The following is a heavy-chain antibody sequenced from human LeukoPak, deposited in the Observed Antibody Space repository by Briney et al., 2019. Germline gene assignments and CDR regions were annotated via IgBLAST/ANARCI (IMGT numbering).Heavy chain of an antibody. CDR1: GYTFNTYG. CDR2: ISAYNGNT. V-gene: IGHV1-18*01. CDR3: ARDGVTATSGGYSYYPYFAMDV. Sequence: ASVKVSCKASGYTFNTYGISWVRQAPGQGLEWMGWISAYNGNTIYAQKLQGRVTMTTDTSTSTAYMELRSLRSDDTAVYYCARDGVTATSGGYSYYPYFAMDVWGQGTTGTVSS. J-gene: IGHJ6*02. D-gene: IGHD1-26*01.